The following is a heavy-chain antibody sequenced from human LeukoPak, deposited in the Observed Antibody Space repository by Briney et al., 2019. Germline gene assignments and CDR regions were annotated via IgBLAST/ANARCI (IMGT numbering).Heavy chain of an antibody. CDR3: ARGRVYFRDLTSLRGVIPFDS. CDR2: INHSGHT. Sequence: SETLSLTCAVYGGSLATHSWTWIRQSAGRGLEWVGEINHSGHTNYNPSFESRLTVSIDKSKNQFSLRLSSVTAADTAIYYCARGRVYFRDLTSLRGVIPFDSWGQGTPVIVSS. V-gene: IGHV4-34*01. CDR1: GGSLATHS. D-gene: IGHD3-10*01. J-gene: IGHJ4*02.